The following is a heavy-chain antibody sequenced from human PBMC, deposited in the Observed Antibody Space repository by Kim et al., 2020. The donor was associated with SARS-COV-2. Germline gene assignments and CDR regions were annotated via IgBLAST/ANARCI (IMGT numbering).Heavy chain of an antibody. J-gene: IGHJ1*01. CDR1: GGSISSSSYY. D-gene: IGHD4-17*01. CDR2: IYYSGST. Sequence: SQTLSLTCTVSGGSISSSSYYWGWIRQPPGKGLEWIGSIYYSGSTYYNPSLKSRVTISVDTSKNQFSLKLSSVTAADTAVYYCASPSSPVRKYFQHWGQGTLVTVSS. CDR3: ASPSSPVRKYFQH. V-gene: IGHV4-39*01.